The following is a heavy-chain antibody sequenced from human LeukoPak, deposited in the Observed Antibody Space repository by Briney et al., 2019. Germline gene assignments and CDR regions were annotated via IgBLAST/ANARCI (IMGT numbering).Heavy chain of an antibody. V-gene: IGHV1-18*01. D-gene: IGHD6-13*01. CDR1: GYTSTSYG. CDR3: ARVRNRQQLVPYYFDY. CDR2: ISAYNGNR. Sequence: ASVKVSCKSSGYTSTSYGISWVRQAPGRGLEWLGWISAYNGNRNYAQKVQDRLTMATDTSTSTAYMELRSLRSDDTAVYYCARVRNRQQLVPYYFDYWGQGTLVTVSS. J-gene: IGHJ4*02.